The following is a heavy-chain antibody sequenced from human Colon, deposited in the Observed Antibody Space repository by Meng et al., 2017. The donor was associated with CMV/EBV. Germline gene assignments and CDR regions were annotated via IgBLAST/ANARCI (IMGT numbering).Heavy chain of an antibody. CDR1: GDFISSSRFY. V-gene: IGHV4-39*07. Sequence: LTCTGSGDFISSSRFYWGWIRQPPGKGLEWIGNIYHGGSTYYNPSLKSRVVMSVDTSKNQFSLSLSSVTAADTAIYYCARDREQVYDYWGQGTLVTVSS. CDR2: IYHGGST. CDR3: ARDREQVYDY. J-gene: IGHJ4*02. D-gene: IGHD5/OR15-5a*01.